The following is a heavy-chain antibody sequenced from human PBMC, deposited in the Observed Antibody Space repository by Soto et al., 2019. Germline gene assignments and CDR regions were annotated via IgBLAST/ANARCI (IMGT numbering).Heavy chain of an antibody. CDR1: GFTFSDYY. V-gene: IGHV3-11*01. D-gene: IGHD3-22*01. CDR2: ISSSGDII. Sequence: GGSLRLSCAASGFTFSDYYMSWIRQAPGKGLEWVSYISSSGDIIYYADSMKGRFTISRDNANNSLYLQMNNLRAEDTAVYYCARDLGYYDSSGYLDYWGQGTLVTVSS. CDR3: ARDLGYYDSSGYLDY. J-gene: IGHJ4*02.